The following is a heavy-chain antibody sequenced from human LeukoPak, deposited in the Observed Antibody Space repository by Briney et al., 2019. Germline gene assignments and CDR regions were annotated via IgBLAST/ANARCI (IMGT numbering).Heavy chain of an antibody. J-gene: IGHJ4*02. CDR1: GFTFSSYA. CDR3: ARHVVALGFDY. CDR2: ISGSGGST. V-gene: IGHV3-23*01. D-gene: IGHD3-22*01. Sequence: TGGSLRLSCAASGFTFSSYAMSWVRQAPGKGLEWVSAISGSGGSTYYADSVKGRFTISRDNAKNSLYLQMNSLRAEDTAVYYCARHVVALGFDYWGQGTLVTVSS.